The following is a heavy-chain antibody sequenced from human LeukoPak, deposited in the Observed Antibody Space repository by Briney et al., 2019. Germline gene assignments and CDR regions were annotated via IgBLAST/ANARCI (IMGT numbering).Heavy chain of an antibody. CDR2: IYYSGST. Sequence: PSETLSLTCTVSGGSISSSSYYWGWIRQPPGKGLEWIGSIYYSGSTNYNPSLKSRVTISVDTSKNQFSLRLSSVTAADTAVYYCARASGWYNCFDPWGQGTLVTVSS. D-gene: IGHD6-19*01. CDR1: GGSISSSSYY. J-gene: IGHJ5*02. V-gene: IGHV4-39*07. CDR3: ARASGWYNCFDP.